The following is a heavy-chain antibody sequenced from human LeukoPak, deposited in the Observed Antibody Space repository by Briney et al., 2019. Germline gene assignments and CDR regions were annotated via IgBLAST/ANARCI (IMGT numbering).Heavy chain of an antibody. J-gene: IGHJ4*02. Sequence: GGSLRLSCEVSGFTFNRHSMSWLRQAPGKGLEWVAQIKEDGTEKCYVDSVKGRFTISRDNAKNSLYLQMNSLRAEDTAVYYCARSYYYDSSGYPTAFDYWGQGTLVTVSS. CDR3: ARSYYYDSSGYPTAFDY. CDR1: GFTFNRHS. D-gene: IGHD3-22*01. V-gene: IGHV3-7*01. CDR2: IKEDGTEK.